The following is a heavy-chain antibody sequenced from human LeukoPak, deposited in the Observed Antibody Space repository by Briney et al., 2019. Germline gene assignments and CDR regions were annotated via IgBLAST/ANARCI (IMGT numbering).Heavy chain of an antibody. J-gene: IGHJ3*02. D-gene: IGHD3-22*01. CDR2: MYDSGST. CDR1: AGSISSYY. V-gene: IGHV4-59*01. Sequence: PSEILSLTCTVSAGSISSYYWSWLRQPPGKGLEWVGYMYDSGSTNYNPSLKSRVTISVVTSKNQFSLKLSSVTAADTAVYYCACLTTADAFDIWGQGTMVTVSS. CDR3: ACLTTADAFDI.